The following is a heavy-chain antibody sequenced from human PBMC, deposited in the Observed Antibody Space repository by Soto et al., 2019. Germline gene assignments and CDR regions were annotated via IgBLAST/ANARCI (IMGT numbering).Heavy chain of an antibody. CDR1: GEKVSSNRAA. Sequence: PFHTLPLTYARPGEKVSSNRAAWNRIRQSPSRGLEWLGRTYYRSKWYNDYAVSVKSRITINPDTSKNQFSLQLNSVTPEDTAVYYCTRSRGSSSWSYFNSGMDVWGQ. CDR3: TRSRGSSSWSYFNSGMDV. CDR2: TYYRSKWYN. J-gene: IGHJ6*02. D-gene: IGHD6-13*01. V-gene: IGHV6-1*01.